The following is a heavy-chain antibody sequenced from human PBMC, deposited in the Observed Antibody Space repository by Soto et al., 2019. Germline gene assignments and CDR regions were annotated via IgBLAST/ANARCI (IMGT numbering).Heavy chain of an antibody. V-gene: IGHV3-48*03. CDR3: AEDLTGITGG. CDR2: ISTSGSTM. J-gene: IGHJ4*02. Sequence: EVQLVESGGGLVQPGGSLRLSCAASGFTFSSYEMNWVRQAPGKGLEWVSYISTSGSTMNYADSVKGRFTISRDNAKNSLYLQMNSLRADDTAVYHCAEDLTGITGGWGQGTLVTVSS. D-gene: IGHD1-7*01. CDR1: GFTFSSYE.